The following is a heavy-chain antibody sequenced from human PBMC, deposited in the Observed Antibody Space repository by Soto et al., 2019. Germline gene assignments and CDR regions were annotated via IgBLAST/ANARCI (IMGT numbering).Heavy chain of an antibody. J-gene: IGHJ4*02. CDR2: IQSGGPT. CDR1: GFTVSSKY. V-gene: IGHV3-53*01. Sequence: GGSLRLSCAASGFTVSSKYMSWVRQAPGKGLEWVSLIQSGGPTYYADSVKGRFTISRDNSKNTLYLQKNSLRAEDTAVYYCAKTPSPSYYYDSSGYIDYWGQGTLVTVSS. CDR3: AKTPSPSYYYDSSGYIDY. D-gene: IGHD3-22*01.